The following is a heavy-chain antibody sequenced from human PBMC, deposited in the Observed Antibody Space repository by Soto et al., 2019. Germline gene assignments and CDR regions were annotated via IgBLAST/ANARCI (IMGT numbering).Heavy chain of an antibody. J-gene: IGHJ4*02. CDR2: IDTDGGGK. CDR3: ATVFAL. V-gene: IGHV3-74*01. Sequence: HWVRQPPGKGLEWVSRIDTDGGGKSYADSVKGRFTISTDNAKNTVYLQMNGLIDEEKAVYYCATVFALWGKGTLVTVSS. D-gene: IGHD2-8*01.